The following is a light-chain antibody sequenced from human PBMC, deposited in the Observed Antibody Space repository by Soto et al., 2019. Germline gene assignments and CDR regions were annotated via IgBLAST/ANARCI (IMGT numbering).Light chain of an antibody. CDR1: QSINDR. Sequence: EIVLTQSPVNLSLSPGGGATLSCRASQSINDRLAWYQQKPGQAPRLLIYDASNRAAGVPLRISGSGSGSDFTLTINSLEAEDSAVYYCQQRSSWPFTFGGGANVEV. CDR3: QQRSSWPFT. CDR2: DAS. J-gene: IGKJ4*01. V-gene: IGKV3-11*01.